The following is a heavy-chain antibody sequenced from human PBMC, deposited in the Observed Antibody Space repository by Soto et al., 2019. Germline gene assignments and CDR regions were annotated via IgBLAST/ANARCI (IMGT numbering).Heavy chain of an antibody. Sequence: ASVKVSCKASGYTFTSYGISWVRQAPGQGLEWMGWISACNGNTNYAQKLQGRVTITRDTSASTAYMELSSLRSEDTAVYYCASIIVATINDYYYYGMDVWGQGTTVTVSS. CDR1: GYTFTSYG. CDR2: ISACNGNT. V-gene: IGHV1-18*01. CDR3: ASIIVATINDYYYYGMDV. D-gene: IGHD5-12*01. J-gene: IGHJ6*02.